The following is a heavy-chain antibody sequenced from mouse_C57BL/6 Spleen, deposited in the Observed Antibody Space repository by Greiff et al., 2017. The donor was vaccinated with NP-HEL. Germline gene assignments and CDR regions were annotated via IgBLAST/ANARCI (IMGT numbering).Heavy chain of an antibody. Sequence: EVQGVESGPELVKPGASVKIPCKASGYTFTDYNMDWVKQSHGKSLEWIGDINPNNGGTIYNQKFKGKATLTVAKSSSTAYMELRSLTSEDTAVYYCARRGDYYGSSYDYYAMDYWGQGTSVTVSS. J-gene: IGHJ4*01. CDR3: ARRGDYYGSSYDYYAMDY. V-gene: IGHV1-18*01. D-gene: IGHD1-1*01. CDR1: GYTFTDYN. CDR2: INPNNGGT.